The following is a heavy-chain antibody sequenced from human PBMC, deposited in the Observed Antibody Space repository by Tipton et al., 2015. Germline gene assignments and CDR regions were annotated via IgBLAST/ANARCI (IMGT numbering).Heavy chain of an antibody. J-gene: IGHJ6*02. CDR3: ARGGGEITMVRGPRGRWYGMDV. V-gene: IGHV4-34*01. D-gene: IGHD3-10*01. CDR2: INHSGST. CDR1: GGSFSGYY. Sequence: TLSLTCAVYGGSFSGYYWNWIRQPPGKGLEWIGEINHSGSTNYNPSLKSRVTISVDTSRKQVSLNLRSMTAADTAVYFCARGGGEITMVRGPRGRWYGMDVWGQVTTVIVSS.